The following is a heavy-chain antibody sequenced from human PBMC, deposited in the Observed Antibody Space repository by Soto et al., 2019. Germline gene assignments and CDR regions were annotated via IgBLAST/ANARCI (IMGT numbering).Heavy chain of an antibody. V-gene: IGHV3-23*01. J-gene: IGHJ4*03. D-gene: IGHD2-15*01. CDR3: VKDRMNHHSVRGPFDI. CDR1: GFTFSNFA. Sequence: PGGSLRLSCAASGFTFSNFAMSWVRQAPEKGLEWVSSIGGGGDDTYYADSVKGRFIISRDNSKSTLSLRLNGLRAEDTAVYYCVKDRMNHHSVRGPFDIWGPGTMVTVSS. CDR2: IGGGGDDT.